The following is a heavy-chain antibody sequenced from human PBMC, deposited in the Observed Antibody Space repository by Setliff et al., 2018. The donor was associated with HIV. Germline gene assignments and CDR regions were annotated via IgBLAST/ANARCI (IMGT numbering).Heavy chain of an antibody. CDR2: IVVGSGNT. Sequence: SVKVSCKASGFTFTSSAMQWVRQARGQRLEWVGWIVVGSGNTNYAQKFQERVTITRDMSTSTAYMELGSLRSEDTAVYYCAADCSGGSCPEYFQHWGQGTLVTVSS. V-gene: IGHV1-58*02. CDR3: AADCSGGSCPEYFQH. D-gene: IGHD2-15*01. CDR1: GFTFTSSA. J-gene: IGHJ1*01.